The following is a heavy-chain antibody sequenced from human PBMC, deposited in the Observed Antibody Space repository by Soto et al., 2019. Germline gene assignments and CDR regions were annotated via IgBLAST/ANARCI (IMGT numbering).Heavy chain of an antibody. D-gene: IGHD2-15*01. CDR3: ARRIDGFTPHFDY. Sequence: HGESLKISCKGSGYSFTSYWIGWVRQMPGKGLEWMGIIYPGDSDTRYSPSFQGQVTISADKSISTAYLQWSSLKASDTAVYFCARRIDGFTPHFDYWGQGTLVTVSS. J-gene: IGHJ4*02. CDR2: IYPGDSDT. V-gene: IGHV5-51*01. CDR1: GYSFTSYW.